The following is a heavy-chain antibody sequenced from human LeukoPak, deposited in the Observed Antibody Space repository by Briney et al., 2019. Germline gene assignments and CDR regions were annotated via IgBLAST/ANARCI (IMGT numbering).Heavy chain of an antibody. D-gene: IGHD3-22*01. CDR1: GYTFTGYY. CDR3: ARDSNDSSGYDEY. Sequence: ASVKVSCKASGYTFTGYYMHWVRQAPGQGLEWMGWINPNSGGTNYAQKFQGRVTMTRDTSISTAYMELRSLRSDDTAVYYCARDSNDSSGYDEYWGQGTLVTVSS. V-gene: IGHV1-2*02. CDR2: INPNSGGT. J-gene: IGHJ4*02.